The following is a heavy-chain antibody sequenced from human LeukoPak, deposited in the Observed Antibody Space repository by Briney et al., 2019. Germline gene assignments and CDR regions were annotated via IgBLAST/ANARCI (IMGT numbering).Heavy chain of an antibody. J-gene: IGHJ3*02. CDR3: ARGPRDYGSGGYYNRRAFDI. V-gene: IGHV1-69*04. D-gene: IGHD3-10*01. Sequence: ASVKVSCKASGGTFSSYAISWVRQAPGQGLEWMGRIIPILGIANCAQKFQGRVTITADKSTSTAYMELSSLRSEDTAVYYCARGPRDYGSGGYYNRRAFDIWGQGTMVTVSS. CDR1: GGTFSSYA. CDR2: IIPILGIA.